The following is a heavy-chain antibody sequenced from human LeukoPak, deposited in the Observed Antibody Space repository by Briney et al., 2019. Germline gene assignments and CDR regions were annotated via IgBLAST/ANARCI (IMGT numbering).Heavy chain of an antibody. D-gene: IGHD3-22*01. J-gene: IGHJ3*02. CDR3: AREKMDSSGSDPFDI. CDR2: IYSDGSGT. V-gene: IGHV3-74*01. CDR1: GFTVSSNY. Sequence: PGGSLRLSCAASGFTVSSNYMSWVRQAPGKGLVWVSRIYSDGSGTTYADSVKGRFTISRDNAKNTLYLQMNSLRVEDTAVYYCAREKMDSSGSDPFDIWGQGTMVTVSS.